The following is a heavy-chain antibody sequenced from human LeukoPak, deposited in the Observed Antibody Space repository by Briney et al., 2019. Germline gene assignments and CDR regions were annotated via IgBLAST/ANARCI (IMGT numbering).Heavy chain of an antibody. D-gene: IGHD6-13*01. CDR1: GFTFSSYG. CDR2: IWYDGSNK. CDR3: ARDLHGSSSYIDY. V-gene: IGHV3-33*01. J-gene: IGHJ4*02. Sequence: PGGSLRLSCAASGFTFSSYGMHWVRQAPGKGLEWVAVIWYDGSNKYYADSVKGRFTISRDNSKNTLYLQMNSLRAEDTAVYYCARDLHGSSSYIDYWGQGTLVTVSS.